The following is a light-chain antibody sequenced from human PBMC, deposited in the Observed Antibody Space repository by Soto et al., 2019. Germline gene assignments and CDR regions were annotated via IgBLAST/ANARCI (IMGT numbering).Light chain of an antibody. CDR3: QQYGSSPIT. Sequence: TQAPSTLSATVGDRVTITCRASQSISSYLAWYQQKPGQAPRLLIYGASSRATGIPDRFSGSGSGTDFTLTISRLEPEDFAVYYCQQYGSSPITSGQRTRLEI. CDR2: GAS. J-gene: IGKJ5*01. CDR1: QSISSY. V-gene: IGKV3-20*01.